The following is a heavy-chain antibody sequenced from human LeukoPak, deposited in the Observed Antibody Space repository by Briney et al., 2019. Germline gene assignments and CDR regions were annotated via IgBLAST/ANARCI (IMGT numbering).Heavy chain of an antibody. D-gene: IGHD4-17*01. CDR1: GYTFTGYY. Sequence: ASVKVSCKASGYTFTGYYMHWVRLAPGQGLEWMGWINPNSGGTNYAQKFQGRVTMTRDTSISTAYMELSRLRSDDTAVYYCARDGDYGDYVGWFDPWGQGTLVTVSS. V-gene: IGHV1-2*02. J-gene: IGHJ5*02. CDR2: INPNSGGT. CDR3: ARDGDYGDYVGWFDP.